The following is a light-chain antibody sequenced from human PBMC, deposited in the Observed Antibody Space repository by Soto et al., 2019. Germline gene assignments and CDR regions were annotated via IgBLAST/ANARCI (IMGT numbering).Light chain of an antibody. Sequence: EIVLTQSPGTLSLSPGERATLSCRASQSVSTTYLAWYQQKPRQAPSLLIYAASSRATGIPDIFSGGWSGTYFTLTISRLEPEDFAVYYCQHYDRSPRTFGQGTKVEIK. CDR1: QSVSTTY. CDR2: AAS. CDR3: QHYDRSPRT. J-gene: IGKJ1*01. V-gene: IGKV3-20*01.